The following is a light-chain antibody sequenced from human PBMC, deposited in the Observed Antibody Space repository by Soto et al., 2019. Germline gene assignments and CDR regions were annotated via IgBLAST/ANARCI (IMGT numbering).Light chain of an antibody. CDR1: SSNIGSNI. CDR2: ANN. J-gene: IGLJ2*01. CDR3: AAWDDSLNGDVV. Sequence: QSVLTQPPSVSGPPGQRVTLSCTGSSSNIGSNIVNWYQHLPGTAPKLLIYANNLRPSGVPDRFSGSKSGTSASLAISGLQSEDEADYYCAAWDDSLNGDVVFGGGTKLTVL. V-gene: IGLV1-44*01.